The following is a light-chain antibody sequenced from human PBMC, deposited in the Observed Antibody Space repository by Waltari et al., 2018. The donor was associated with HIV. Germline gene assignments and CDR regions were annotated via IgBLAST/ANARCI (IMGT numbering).Light chain of an antibody. CDR2: DAS. CDR1: QDITNF. Sequence: DIRMTQSQPSLSASVGDRVTILCQASQDITNFLNWYQQKPGTAPKLLIYDASNLEMGVPSRFSGSGSGTTFRLTITSLQPEDVGTYYCQQYGNVPPITFGQGTRIEIK. V-gene: IGKV1-33*01. CDR3: QQYGNVPPIT. J-gene: IGKJ5*01.